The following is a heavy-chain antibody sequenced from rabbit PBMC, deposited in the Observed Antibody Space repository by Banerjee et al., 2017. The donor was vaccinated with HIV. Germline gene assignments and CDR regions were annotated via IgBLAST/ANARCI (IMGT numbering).Heavy chain of an antibody. CDR2: IDAGSGTT. D-gene: IGHD4-1*01. CDR1: GIDFSTYG. CDR3: ARDLAGVIGWNFNL. Sequence: QEQLVESGGGLVTLGGSLKLSCKASGIDFSTYGISWVRQAPGKGLEWIGCIDAGSGTTHYANWAKGRFTISKASWTTVTLQMTSLTAADTASYFCARDLAGVIGWNFNLWGPGTLVTVS. V-gene: IGHV1S45*01. J-gene: IGHJ4*01.